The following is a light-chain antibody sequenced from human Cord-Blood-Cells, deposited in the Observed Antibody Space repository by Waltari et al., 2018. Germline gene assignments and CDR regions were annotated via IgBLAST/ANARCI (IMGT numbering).Light chain of an antibody. V-gene: IGKV3-15*01. CDR3: QQYNNWPLT. CDR1: QSVSSN. CDR2: GAS. J-gene: IGKJ4*01. Sequence: EILMTQSPATLSVSAGERASVSCRASQSVSSNLAWYHQKPGKAPRLLIYGASTRATGIPARFSGSGSGTEFTLTISSLQSEDFAVYYCQQYNNWPLTFGGGTKVEIK.